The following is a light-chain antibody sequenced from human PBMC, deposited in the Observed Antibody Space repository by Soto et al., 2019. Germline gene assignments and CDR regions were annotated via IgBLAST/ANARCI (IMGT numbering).Light chain of an antibody. CDR3: TSYSSGSSLVI. CDR2: EVT. Sequence: LTQPASVSGSPGQSITISCTGTSSDVGDYNYVSWYRQHPGNAPKLIIYEVTNRPSGISNRFSGSKSGNTASLTISGLQADDESYYYCTSYSSGSSLVIFGGGTKVTVL. V-gene: IGLV2-14*01. CDR1: SSDVGDYNY. J-gene: IGLJ2*01.